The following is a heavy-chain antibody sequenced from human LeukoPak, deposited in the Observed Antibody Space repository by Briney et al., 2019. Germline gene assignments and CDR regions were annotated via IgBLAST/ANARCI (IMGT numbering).Heavy chain of an antibody. CDR3: RAAVAGDYFDL. CDR1: GFTLSGAA. V-gene: IGHV3-73*01. D-gene: IGHD6-19*01. Sequence: GGSLRLSCAASGFTLSGAAMHWVRQASGKGLEWLGRVRSKADSYTTAYAASVKGRFTVSRDDSKNTAYLQMNSLKTEDTAVYYCRAAVAGDYFDLWGRGTLVTVSS. J-gene: IGHJ2*01. CDR2: VRSKADSYTT.